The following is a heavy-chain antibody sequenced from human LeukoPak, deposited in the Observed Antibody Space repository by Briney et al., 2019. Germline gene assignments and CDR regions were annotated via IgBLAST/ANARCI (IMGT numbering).Heavy chain of an antibody. Sequence: PGGSLRLSCAVSGFTFSNFAMHWVRQAPGKGLEWVALVSSDGSNQYYADSVKGRFTVSRDNSANTLSLQMNSLRPEDTATYYCARAHAFDIWGQGTMVIVSS. V-gene: IGHV3-30*04. J-gene: IGHJ3*02. CDR1: GFTFSNFA. CDR2: VSSDGSNQ. CDR3: ARAHAFDI.